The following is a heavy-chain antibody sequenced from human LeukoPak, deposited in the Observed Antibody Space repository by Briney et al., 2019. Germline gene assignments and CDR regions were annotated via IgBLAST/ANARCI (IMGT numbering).Heavy chain of an antibody. CDR2: INSDGSST. V-gene: IGHV3-74*01. CDR1: GFTFSSYW. D-gene: IGHD1-26*01. CDR3: ARVPSRIVGATTNAFDI. Sequence: PGGSLRLSCAASGFTFSSYWMHRVRQAPGKGLVWVSRINSDGSSTSYADSVKGRFTISRDNAKNTLYPQMNSLRAEDTAVYYCARVPSRIVGATTNAFDIWGQGTMVTVSS. J-gene: IGHJ3*02.